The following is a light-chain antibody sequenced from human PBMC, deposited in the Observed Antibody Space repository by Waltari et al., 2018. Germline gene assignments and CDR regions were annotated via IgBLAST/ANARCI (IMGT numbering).Light chain of an antibody. Sequence: QSALTQPRSVSGSPGQSVTISCTGTGSDVGDYNYVPWYQQHPGKAPKLVIYDVTKRPSGVPDRVSGSKSGNSASLTVSGLQAEDEADYYCCSYEGTWVFGGGTKLTVL. CDR3: CSYEGTWV. V-gene: IGLV2-11*01. J-gene: IGLJ3*02. CDR2: DVT. CDR1: GSDVGDYNY.